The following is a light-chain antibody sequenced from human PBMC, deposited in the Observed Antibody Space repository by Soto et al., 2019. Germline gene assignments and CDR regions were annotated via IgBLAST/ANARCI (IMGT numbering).Light chain of an antibody. CDR2: ENN. Sequence: QSVLTQPPSVSAAPGQKVTISXXGSSSNIGNNYVSWYQQLPGTAPKLLIYENNKRPSGIPDRFSGSKSGTSATLGITGLQTGDEADYYCGTWDSSLSVWVFGGGTQLTVL. CDR1: SSNIGNNY. V-gene: IGLV1-51*02. CDR3: GTWDSSLSVWV. J-gene: IGLJ3*02.